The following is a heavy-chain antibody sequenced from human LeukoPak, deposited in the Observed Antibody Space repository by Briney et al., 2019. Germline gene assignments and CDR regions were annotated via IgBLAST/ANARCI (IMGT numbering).Heavy chain of an antibody. CDR3: ARVGDKVLRYFDWLPSPYYYYHYMDV. V-gene: IGHV1-18*01. Sequence: ASVKVSCKASGYTFTSYGISWVRQAPGQGLEWMGWISAYNGNTNYAQKLQGRVTMTTDTSTSTAYMELRSLRSDDTAVYYCARVGDKVLRYFDWLPSPYYYYHYMDVWGKGTTVTISS. D-gene: IGHD3-9*01. J-gene: IGHJ6*03. CDR1: GYTFTSYG. CDR2: ISAYNGNT.